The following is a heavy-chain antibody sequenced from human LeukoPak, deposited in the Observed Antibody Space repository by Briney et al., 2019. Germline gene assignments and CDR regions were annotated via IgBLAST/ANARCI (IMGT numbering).Heavy chain of an antibody. V-gene: IGHV3-23*01. CDR3: AKGGLGAVDYFDP. CDR1: GFTFNIYA. J-gene: IGHJ5*02. Sequence: QPGGSLRLSCAASGFTFNIYAMSWVRQAPGKGLEWVSSISSDARRTYYAESVKGRFPISRDNSKNTVYLQMNSLRAGDTAVYSCAKGGLGAVDYFDPWGQGTLVTVSS. D-gene: IGHD6-19*01. CDR2: ISSDARRT.